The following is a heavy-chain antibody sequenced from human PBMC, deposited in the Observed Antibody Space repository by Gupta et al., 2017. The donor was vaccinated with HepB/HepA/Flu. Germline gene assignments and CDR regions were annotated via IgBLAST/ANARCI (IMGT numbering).Heavy chain of an antibody. CDR2: IGSVGTNG. CDR3: ATQSHLAFES. CDR1: GFAFSSYN. J-gene: IGHJ4*02. Sequence: EVQLVESGGDLLQPGGSLRLSCAASGFAFSSYNMNWVRQAPGKGLEWVSYIGSVGTNGYYADSVQGRFIISRDNAKNLLFRQMDSLRDEDTAVYYCATQSHLAFESWGQGTLVTVSS. V-gene: IGHV3-48*02.